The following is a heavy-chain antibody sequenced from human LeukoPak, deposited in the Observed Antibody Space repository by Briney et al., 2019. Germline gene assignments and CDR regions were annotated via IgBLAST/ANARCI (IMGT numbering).Heavy chain of an antibody. Sequence: SETLSLTCTVSGGSISSGGYYWSWIRQHPGKGLEWIGYIYYSGSTYYNPSLKSRVTISVDTSKNQFSLKLSSVTAADTAVYYCARDVVYYSSGFGYWGQGTLVTVSS. V-gene: IGHV4-31*03. CDR1: GGSISSGGYY. CDR2: IYYSGST. J-gene: IGHJ4*02. CDR3: ARDVVYYSSGFGY. D-gene: IGHD3-22*01.